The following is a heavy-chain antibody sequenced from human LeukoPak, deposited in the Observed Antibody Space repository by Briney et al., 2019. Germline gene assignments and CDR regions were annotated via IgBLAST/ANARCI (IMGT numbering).Heavy chain of an antibody. J-gene: IGHJ4*02. CDR1: GFTFDDYA. Sequence: GGSLRLSCAASGFTFDDYAIHWVRQAPGKGLEWVSGISWNSGSIGYADSVKGRFTISRDNAKNSLYLQMNSLRAEDTALYYCAKDTRYSSGWYDFDYWGQGTLVTVSS. CDR2: ISWNSGSI. D-gene: IGHD6-19*01. V-gene: IGHV3-9*01. CDR3: AKDTRYSSGWYDFDY.